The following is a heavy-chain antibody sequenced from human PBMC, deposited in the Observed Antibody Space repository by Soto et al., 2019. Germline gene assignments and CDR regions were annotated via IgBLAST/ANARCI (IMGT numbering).Heavy chain of an antibody. CDR3: ARDRDYSTYVYYYYMDV. CDR2: IWYDGDNK. D-gene: IGHD4-4*01. V-gene: IGHV3-33*01. J-gene: IGHJ6*03. CDR1: GFTFSNYG. Sequence: GGSLRLSCAASGFTFSNYGMHWVRQAPGKGLEWVAVIWYDGDNKYYADSVKGRFTISRDNSKNTLYLQMNSLRAEDTALYYCARDRDYSTYVYYYYMDVWGKGTTVTVSS.